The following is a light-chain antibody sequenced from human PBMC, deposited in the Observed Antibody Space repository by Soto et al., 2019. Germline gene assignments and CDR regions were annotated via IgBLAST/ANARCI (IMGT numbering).Light chain of an antibody. J-gene: IGKJ1*01. V-gene: IGKV3-15*01. CDR2: GAS. CDR3: QQYNNWPPT. Sequence: EIVMTQSPATLSVSPGERATLSCRASQSVSSKLAWYQQKPGQAPRLLISGASTRATGIPARFSGSGSGTEFALTISSLQSEDSAVYYCQQYNNWPPTFGQGTKVEIK. CDR1: QSVSSK.